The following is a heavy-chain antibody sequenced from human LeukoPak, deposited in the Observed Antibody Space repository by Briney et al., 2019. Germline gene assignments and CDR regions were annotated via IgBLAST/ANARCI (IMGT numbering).Heavy chain of an antibody. Sequence: SETLSLTCTVSGGSISSGGYYWSWIRQHPGKGLEWIGYIYYSGSTYYNPSLKGRVTISVDTSKNQFSLKLSSVTAADTAVYYCARVGYYDSSGYSPPNWYFDLWGRGTLVTVSS. CDR1: GGSISSGGYY. J-gene: IGHJ2*01. V-gene: IGHV4-31*03. CDR3: ARVGYYDSSGYSPPNWYFDL. D-gene: IGHD3-22*01. CDR2: IYYSGST.